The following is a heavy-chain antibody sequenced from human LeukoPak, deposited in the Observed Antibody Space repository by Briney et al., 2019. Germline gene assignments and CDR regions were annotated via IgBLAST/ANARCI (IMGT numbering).Heavy chain of an antibody. Sequence: GGSLRLSCAASGFTVSSNYMSWVRQAPGKGLEWVSIIYSGGTTYYADSVKGRFTISRDNSKNTQYLQMNSLRAEDTAVYYCARDGLLGMVGYYYGMDVWGQGTTVTVSS. CDR3: ARDGLLGMVGYYYGMDV. D-gene: IGHD2-15*01. CDR2: IYSGGTT. V-gene: IGHV3-66*02. J-gene: IGHJ6*02. CDR1: GFTVSSNY.